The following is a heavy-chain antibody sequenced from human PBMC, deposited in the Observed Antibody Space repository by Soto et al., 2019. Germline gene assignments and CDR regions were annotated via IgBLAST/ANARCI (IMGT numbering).Heavy chain of an antibody. CDR2: ISGSGGTT. CDR3: GQVVNSGWYLAY. J-gene: IGHJ4*02. V-gene: IGHV3-23*01. CDR1: GFTFSDYA. D-gene: IGHD6-19*01. Sequence: GGSLRLSCAASGFTFSDYAMSWVRQAPGKGLEWVSAISGSGGTTYYADSVKGRFTISRDNSNNTMYLQVNSLRAEDTAIYYCGQVVNSGWYLAYWGQGTLVTVSS.